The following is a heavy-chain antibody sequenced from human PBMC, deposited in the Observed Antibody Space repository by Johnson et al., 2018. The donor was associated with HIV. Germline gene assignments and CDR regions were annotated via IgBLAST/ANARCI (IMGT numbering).Heavy chain of an antibody. Sequence: QVQLVESGGGVVQPGRSLRLSCAASGFTFSTYGMHWVRQAPGKGLEWVAVMWYDGSNKYYADSVKGRFTISRDNSKNTLYLQMNSLRAEDTAVYYCARDPSPIVGATYAFDIWGQGTMVTVSS. D-gene: IGHD1-26*01. CDR1: GFTFSTYG. CDR2: MWYDGSNK. J-gene: IGHJ3*02. V-gene: IGHV3-33*01. CDR3: ARDPSPIVGATYAFDI.